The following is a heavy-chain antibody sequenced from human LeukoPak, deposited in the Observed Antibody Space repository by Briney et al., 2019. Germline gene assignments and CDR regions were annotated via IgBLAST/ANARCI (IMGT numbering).Heavy chain of an antibody. Sequence: GGSLRLSCVGSGFSLSGDWMTWFRQAPGTGLEWVANIKEDGGETYYVDSVKGRFTISRDNAKNSLYLQMNNLRAEDTAVYFCARPVNRLFLFWGPGTQVTVSS. CDR2: IKEDGGET. D-gene: IGHD2-21*01. V-gene: IGHV3-7*01. J-gene: IGHJ4*02. CDR3: ARPVNRLFLF. CDR1: GFSLSGDW.